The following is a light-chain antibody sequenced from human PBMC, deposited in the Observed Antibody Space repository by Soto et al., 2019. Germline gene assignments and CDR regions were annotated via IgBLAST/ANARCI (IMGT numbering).Light chain of an antibody. CDR2: EVS. CDR3: TSYTTSSTLV. V-gene: IGLV2-14*01. J-gene: IGLJ2*01. Sequence: QSALTQPASVSGSPGQSITISCTGTSSDVGAYNYVSWYQQPPGKAPKLMIYEVSYRPSGVSIRFSGSKSVNTASLTISGLQAEDEADYYCTSYTTSSTLVFGGGTKLTVL. CDR1: SSDVGAYNY.